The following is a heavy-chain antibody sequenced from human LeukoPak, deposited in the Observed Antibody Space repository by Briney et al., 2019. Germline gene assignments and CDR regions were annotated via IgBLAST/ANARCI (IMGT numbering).Heavy chain of an antibody. J-gene: IGHJ5*02. V-gene: IGHV4-34*01. CDR1: GGSFSGYY. D-gene: IGHD3-3*01. CDR2: INHSGST. Sequence: SETLSLTCAVYGGSFSGYYWRWIRQPPGKGLEWIGKINHSGSTNYNPSLKSRVTISVDTSKNQFSLKLSSVTAADTAVYYCARGRGYYDFWSGLYWFDPWGQGTLVTVSS. CDR3: ARGRGYYDFWSGLYWFDP.